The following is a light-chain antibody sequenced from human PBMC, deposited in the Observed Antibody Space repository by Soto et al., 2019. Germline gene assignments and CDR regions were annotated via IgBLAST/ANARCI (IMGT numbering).Light chain of an antibody. CDR3: QQRSNWPSIT. Sequence: EIVMTQSPATLSVSPGERATLSCRVSQSVSSYLAWYQQKPGQAPRLLIYDASNRATGIPARFSGSGSGTDFTLTISSLEPEDFAVYYCQQRSNWPSITFGQGTRLEIK. V-gene: IGKV3-11*01. J-gene: IGKJ5*01. CDR2: DAS. CDR1: QSVSSY.